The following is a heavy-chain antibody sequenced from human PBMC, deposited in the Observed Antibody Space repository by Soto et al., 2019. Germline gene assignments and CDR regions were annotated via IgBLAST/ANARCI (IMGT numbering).Heavy chain of an antibody. CDR3: ARDRIVATIDYYYYYGMDV. Sequence: PGGSLRLSCAASGFTFSSYSMNWVRQAPGKGLEWVSSISSSSSYIYYADSVKGRFTISRDNSKNTLYLQMNSLRAEDTAVYYCARDRIVATIDYYYYYGMDVWGQGTKVTVSS. D-gene: IGHD5-12*01. J-gene: IGHJ6*02. V-gene: IGHV3-21*01. CDR1: GFTFSSYS. CDR2: ISSSSSYI.